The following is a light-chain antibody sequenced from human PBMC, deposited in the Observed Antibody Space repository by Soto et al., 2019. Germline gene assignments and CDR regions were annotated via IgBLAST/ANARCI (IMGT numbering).Light chain of an antibody. CDR2: EVS. J-gene: IGLJ7*01. CDR3: ATWDDSLNAAV. V-gene: IGLV2-14*01. CDR1: SNDVGGYDY. Sequence: QSALTQPASVSGSPGQSITISCSGTSNDVGGYDYVSWYQQHPGKAPKLVIYEVSNRPSWVSNRFSGSKSGNTASLTISGLQPEDEADYYCATWDDSLNAAVFGGGTQLTVL.